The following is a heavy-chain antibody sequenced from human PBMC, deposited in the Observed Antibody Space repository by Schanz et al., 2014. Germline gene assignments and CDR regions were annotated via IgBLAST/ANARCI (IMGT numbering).Heavy chain of an antibody. J-gene: IGHJ4*02. V-gene: IGHV3-23*01. CDR3: AKSQGSSFDS. D-gene: IGHD6-13*01. CDR2: ISGTGGDDT. Sequence: EVHLLESGGGLVQPGGSLRLSCAASGFLFGTYAMSWVRQAPGKGLLWVSSISGTGGDDTYYADSVKGRFTISRDNSKSTLYLQMSSLRAEDTAVYYCAKSQGSSFDSWGQGTLVTVSS. CDR1: GFLFGTYA.